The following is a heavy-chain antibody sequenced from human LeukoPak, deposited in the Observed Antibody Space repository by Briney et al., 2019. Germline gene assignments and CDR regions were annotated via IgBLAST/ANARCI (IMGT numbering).Heavy chain of an antibody. Sequence: GASVKVSCKVSGYTLTELSMHWVRQAPGKGLEWMGGFDPEDGETIYAQKFQGRVTMTEDTSTDTAYMELSSLRSEDTAVYYCATGLERRYDNRFDPWGQGTLVTVSS. J-gene: IGHJ5*02. D-gene: IGHD1-1*01. CDR3: ATGLERRYDNRFDP. CDR1: GYTLTELS. V-gene: IGHV1-24*01. CDR2: FDPEDGET.